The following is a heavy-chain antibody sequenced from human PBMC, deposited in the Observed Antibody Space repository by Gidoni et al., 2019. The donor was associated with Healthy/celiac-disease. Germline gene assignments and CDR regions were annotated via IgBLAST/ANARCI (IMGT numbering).Heavy chain of an antibody. Sequence: EVQLVASGGGLVKPGGSLRLSCAASGFTFSSYSMNWVRQDPGKGREWVSSISSSSSYIYYADSVKGRFTISRDNAKNSLYLQMNSLRAEDTAVYYCARDGGDIVVVPAAVYYYYYYMDVWGKGTTVTVSS. J-gene: IGHJ6*03. D-gene: IGHD2-2*01. V-gene: IGHV3-21*01. CDR3: ARDGGDIVVVPAAVYYYYYYMDV. CDR1: GFTFSSYS. CDR2: ISSSSSYI.